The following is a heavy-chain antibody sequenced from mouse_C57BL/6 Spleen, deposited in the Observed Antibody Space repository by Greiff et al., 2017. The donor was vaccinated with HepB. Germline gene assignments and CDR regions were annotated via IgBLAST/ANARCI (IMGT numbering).Heavy chain of an antibody. CDR3: AREAYDYSAGFAY. J-gene: IGHJ3*01. V-gene: IGHV1-80*01. Sequence: QVQLKESGAELVKPGASVKISCKASGYAFSSYWMNWVKQRPGKGLEWIGQIYPGDGDTNYNGKFKGKATLTADKSSSTAYMQLSSLTSEDSAVYFCAREAYDYSAGFAYWGQGTLVTVSA. CDR1: GYAFSSYW. D-gene: IGHD2-4*01. CDR2: IYPGDGDT.